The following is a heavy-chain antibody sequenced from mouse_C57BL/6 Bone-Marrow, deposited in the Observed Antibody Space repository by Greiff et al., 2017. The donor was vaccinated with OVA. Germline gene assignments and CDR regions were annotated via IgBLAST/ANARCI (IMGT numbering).Heavy chain of an antibody. CDR1: GYTFTDYY. D-gene: IGHD4-1*01. V-gene: IGHV1-75*01. CDR3: ARSANWGFSAWFAY. CDR2: IFPGSGST. Sequence: VQGVESGPELVKPGASVKISCKASGYTFTDYYINWVKQRPGQGLEWIGWIFPGSGSTYYNEKFKGKATLTVDKSSSTAYMLLSSLTSEDSAVYFCARSANWGFSAWFAYWGQGTLVTVSA. J-gene: IGHJ3*01.